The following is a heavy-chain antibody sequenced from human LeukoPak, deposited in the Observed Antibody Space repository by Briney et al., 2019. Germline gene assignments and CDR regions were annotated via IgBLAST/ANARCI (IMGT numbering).Heavy chain of an antibody. V-gene: IGHV3-48*01. Sequence: GGSLRLSCTASGFTFSTYSMNWVRQAPGKGLEWLSYISDSSSKIFYADSVRGRFTISRDNAKNSLFLQMNSLRAEDTAMFYCARGPYGDYIDAFDIWGQGTMVTVSS. CDR1: GFTFSTYS. J-gene: IGHJ3*02. CDR3: ARGPYGDYIDAFDI. CDR2: ISDSSSKI. D-gene: IGHD4-17*01.